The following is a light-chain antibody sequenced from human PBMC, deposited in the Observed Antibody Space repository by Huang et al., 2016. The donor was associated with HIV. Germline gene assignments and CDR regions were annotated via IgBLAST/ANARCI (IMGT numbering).Light chain of an antibody. J-gene: IGKJ2*01. CDR1: QSVHNSY. CDR3: QQYGTLPYT. CDR2: GAS. V-gene: IGKV3-20*01. Sequence: EIVLTQSPVTLSLSPGEGASLSCRASQSVHNSYLAWYQQKPGQAPRLLIFGASNRATGVPHRFRGSESGTDFTLTISGLDPEDFAVYYCQQYGTLPYTFGQGTKLEI.